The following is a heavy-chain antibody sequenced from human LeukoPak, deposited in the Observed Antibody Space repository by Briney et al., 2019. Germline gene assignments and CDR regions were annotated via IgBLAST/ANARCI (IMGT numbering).Heavy chain of an antibody. D-gene: IGHD6-19*01. CDR1: GGTFSSYA. CDR2: IIPIFGTA. J-gene: IGHJ4*02. CDR3: ARGQEGYSSGWYDAELDY. Sequence: SVKVSCKASGGTFSSYAISWVRQAPGQGLEWMGGIIPIFGTANYAQKFQGRVTMTTDTSTSTAYMELRSLRSDDTAVYYCARGQEGYSSGWYDAELDYWGQGTLVTVSS. V-gene: IGHV1-69*05.